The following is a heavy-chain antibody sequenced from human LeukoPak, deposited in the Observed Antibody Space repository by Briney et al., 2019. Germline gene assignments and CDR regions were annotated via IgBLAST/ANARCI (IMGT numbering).Heavy chain of an antibody. V-gene: IGHV1-69*05. CDR2: IIPIFGTA. D-gene: IGHD3-22*01. Sequence: SVKVSCKASGGTFSSYAISWVRQAPGQGLEWMGGIIPIFGTANYAQKFQGRVTITRDTSASTAYMELSSLRSEDTAVYYCARDHYYDSSGYLTHFDYWGQGTLVTVSS. CDR1: GGTFSSYA. CDR3: ARDHYYDSSGYLTHFDY. J-gene: IGHJ4*02.